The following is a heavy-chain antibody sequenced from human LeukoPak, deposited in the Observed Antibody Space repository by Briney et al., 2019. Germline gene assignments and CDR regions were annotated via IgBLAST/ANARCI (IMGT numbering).Heavy chain of an antibody. CDR2: ISSSSSTI. CDR3: ARGLGDPLRFLEWFYSTAFDI. V-gene: IGHV3-48*01. CDR1: GFTFSSYS. J-gene: IGHJ3*02. Sequence: GGSLRLSCAASGFTFSSYSMNWVRQAPGKGLEWVSYISSSSSTIYYADSVKGRFTISRDNAKNSLYLQMNSLRAEDTAVYYCARGLGDPLRFLEWFYSTAFDIWGQGTMVTVSS. D-gene: IGHD3-3*01.